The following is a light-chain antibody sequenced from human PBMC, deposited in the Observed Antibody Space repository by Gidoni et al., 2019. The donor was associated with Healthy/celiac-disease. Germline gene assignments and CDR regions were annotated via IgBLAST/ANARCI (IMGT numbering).Light chain of an antibody. CDR1: QSVSSY. V-gene: IGKV3-11*01. CDR3: QQRSNWPPLT. CDR2: DAS. Sequence: EIVLTQSPATLSLSPGERATLSCRASQSVSSYLAWYQQKPGQAPRLLIYDASHRATGIPARFSGSGSGTDFTLTISSLEPEDFAVYYCQQRSNWPPLTCGGXTKVEIK. J-gene: IGKJ4*01.